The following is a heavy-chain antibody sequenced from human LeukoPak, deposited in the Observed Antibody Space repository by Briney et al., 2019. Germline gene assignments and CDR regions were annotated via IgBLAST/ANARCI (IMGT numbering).Heavy chain of an antibody. CDR3: ARDRQNRGFDP. CDR1: GYSISSGYY. J-gene: IGHJ5*02. V-gene: IGHV4-38-2*02. D-gene: IGHD1-14*01. Sequence: PSETLSLTCAVSGYSISSGYYWGWIRQPPGKGLEWIGSIYHGGSTNYNPSLKSRVTISVDTSKNQFSLKLSSVTAADTAVYYCARDRQNRGFDPWGQGTLVTVSS. CDR2: IYHGGST.